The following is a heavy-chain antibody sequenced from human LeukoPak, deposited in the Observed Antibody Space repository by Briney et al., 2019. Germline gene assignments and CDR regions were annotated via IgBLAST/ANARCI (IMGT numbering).Heavy chain of an antibody. Sequence: SQTLSLTCTVSGGSISSGGYYWSWIRQHPGKGLEWIGCIYYSGSTYYNPSLKSRVAISVDTSKNQFSLKLSSVTAADTAVYYCAIEGATRSPYFDYWGQGTLVTVSS. CDR1: GGSISSGGYY. J-gene: IGHJ4*02. CDR2: IYYSGST. D-gene: IGHD1-26*01. CDR3: AIEGATRSPYFDY. V-gene: IGHV4-31*03.